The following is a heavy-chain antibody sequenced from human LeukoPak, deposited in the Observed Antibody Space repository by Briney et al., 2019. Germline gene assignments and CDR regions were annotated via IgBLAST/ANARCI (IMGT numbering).Heavy chain of an antibody. Sequence: PGGSLRLSCAASGFTFSSYAMSWVRQAPGKGLEWVSFISGSGDSTYYADSVKGRFTISRDNSKNTLYLQMNSLRAEDTAVYYCVKKISLTGTKGGFDYWGQGTLVTVSS. CDR1: GFTFSSYA. V-gene: IGHV3-23*01. CDR3: VKKISLTGTKGGFDY. D-gene: IGHD1-1*01. CDR2: ISGSGDST. J-gene: IGHJ4*01.